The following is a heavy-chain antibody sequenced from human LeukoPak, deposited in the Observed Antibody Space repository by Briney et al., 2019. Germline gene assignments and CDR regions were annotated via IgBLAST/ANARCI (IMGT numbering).Heavy chain of an antibody. J-gene: IGHJ2*01. CDR2: IYYRGST. CDR3: ARDPYCSGGSCYWRAYWYFDL. V-gene: IGHV4-30-4*01. CDR1: GGSISSGDYY. D-gene: IGHD2-15*01. Sequence: SQTLSLTCTVSGGSISSGDYYWSWIRQPPGKGLEWIGYIYYRGSTYYNPSLKSRVTISVDTSKNQFSLKLSSVTAADTAVYYCARDPYCSGGSCYWRAYWYFDLWGRGTLVTVSS.